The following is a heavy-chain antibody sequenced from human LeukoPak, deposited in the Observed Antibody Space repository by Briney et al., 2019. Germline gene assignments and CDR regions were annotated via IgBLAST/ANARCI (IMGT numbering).Heavy chain of an antibody. D-gene: IGHD7-27*01. J-gene: IGHJ4*02. Sequence: ASVKVSCKASGGTFSSYAISWVRQAPGQGLEWTGGIIPIFGTANYAQKFQGRVTITADESTSTAYMELSSLRSEDTAVYYCAREFWGSRYFDYWGQGTLVTVSS. CDR1: GGTFSSYA. CDR3: AREFWGSRYFDY. V-gene: IGHV1-69*01. CDR2: IIPIFGTA.